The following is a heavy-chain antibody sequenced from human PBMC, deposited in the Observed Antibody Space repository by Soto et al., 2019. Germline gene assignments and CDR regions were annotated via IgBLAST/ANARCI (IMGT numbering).Heavy chain of an antibody. D-gene: IGHD3-16*01. CDR3: ARGEYYDYLWGPGGAFDI. Sequence: SETLSLTCAVSGGSISSSNWWSFVRQPPGKGLEWIGEIYHSGSTNYNPSLKSRVTISVDKSKNQFSLKLSSVTAADTAVYYCARGEYYDYLWGPGGAFDIWGQGTMVT. V-gene: IGHV4-4*02. CDR1: GGSISSSNW. J-gene: IGHJ3*02. CDR2: IYHSGST.